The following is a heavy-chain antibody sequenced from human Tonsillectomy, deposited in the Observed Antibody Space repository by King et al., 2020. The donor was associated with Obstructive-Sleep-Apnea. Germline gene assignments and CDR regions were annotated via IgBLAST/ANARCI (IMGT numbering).Heavy chain of an antibody. CDR1: GFTFSSYA. CDR2: ISGSGGRT. V-gene: IGHV3-23*04. CDR3: VKGWTVTTSGADY. J-gene: IGHJ4*02. D-gene: IGHD4-17*01. Sequence: VQLVESGGGLVQPGGSLRLSCAASGFTFSSYAMTWVRQAPGKGLEWVSVISGSGGRTYYVDSGKGRFTISRDNSKNTRYLQMNSLRAEDTAVYYCVKGWTVTTSGADYWGQGTLVTVSS.